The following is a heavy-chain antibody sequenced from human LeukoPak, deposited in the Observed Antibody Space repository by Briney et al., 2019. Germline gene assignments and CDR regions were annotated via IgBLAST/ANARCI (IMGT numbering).Heavy chain of an antibody. Sequence: PSGTLSLTCAVSGGSISSSNWWSWVRQPPGKGLEWIGEIYHSGSTNYNPSLESRVTISVDKSKNQFSLKLSSVTAADTAVYYCASASGGMVRGVMEFDPWGQGTLVTVSS. D-gene: IGHD3-10*01. CDR1: GGSISSSNW. CDR2: IYHSGST. J-gene: IGHJ5*02. CDR3: ASASGGMVRGVMEFDP. V-gene: IGHV4-4*02.